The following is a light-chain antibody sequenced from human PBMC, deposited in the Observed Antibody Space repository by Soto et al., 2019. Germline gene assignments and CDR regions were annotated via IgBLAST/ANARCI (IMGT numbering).Light chain of an antibody. CDR3: GADHGSGSNFVSWV. CDR1: SGYSSYK. CDR2: VGTGGIVG. Sequence: QAVVTQPPSASASLGASVTLTCTLSSGYSSYKVDCYQQRPGKGPRFVMRVGTGGIVGSKGDGIPDRFSVLGSGLNRYLTIKNIQEEDESDYHCGADHGSGSNFVSWVFGGGTKLTVL. J-gene: IGLJ3*02. V-gene: IGLV9-49*01.